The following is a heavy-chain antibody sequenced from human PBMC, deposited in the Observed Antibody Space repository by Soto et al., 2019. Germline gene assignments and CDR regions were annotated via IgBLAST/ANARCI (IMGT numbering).Heavy chain of an antibody. V-gene: IGHV3-23*01. CDR3: AKDSGLGGTFDI. CDR1: GFTFSSYA. D-gene: IGHD3-16*01. Sequence: PGGSLRLSCAASGFTFSSYAKSWVRQAPGKGLEWVSAISGSGGSTYYADSVRGRFTISRDNSKNTLYLQMNSLRAEDTAVYYCAKDSGLGGTFDIWGQGTMVTVSS. J-gene: IGHJ3*02. CDR2: ISGSGGST.